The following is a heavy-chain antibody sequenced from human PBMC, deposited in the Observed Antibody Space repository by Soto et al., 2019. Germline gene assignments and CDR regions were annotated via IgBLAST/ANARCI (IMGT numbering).Heavy chain of an antibody. CDR2: IYFSGST. D-gene: IGHD1-26*01. Sequence: QVQLQESGPGLVKPSQTLSLTCTVSGASINSGGYYWRWIRPLPGKGLEWIGYIYFSGSTYYNPSLDSRVPRSSDLSQNHFSLMLRPVTAADWAVYYWASGNGWEGLLAPWGQGTLVTVAS. CDR1: GASINSGGYY. J-gene: IGHJ5*02. V-gene: IGHV4-31*03. CDR3: ASGNGWEGLLAP.